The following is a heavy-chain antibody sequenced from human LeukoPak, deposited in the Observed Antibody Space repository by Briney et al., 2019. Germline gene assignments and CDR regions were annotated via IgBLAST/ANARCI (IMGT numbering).Heavy chain of an antibody. J-gene: IGHJ4*02. V-gene: IGHV1-2*02. CDR1: GYSFTGHY. D-gene: IGHD1-1*01. Sequence: ASVKVSCKASGYSFTGHYTHWVRQAPGQGLEWMGWINPSSGGTKYAQKFQGRVTMTRDTSISTAYMELSRLGSDDTAVYYCARETDRNFDYWGQGTLVTGSS. CDR2: INPSSGGT. CDR3: ARETDRNFDY.